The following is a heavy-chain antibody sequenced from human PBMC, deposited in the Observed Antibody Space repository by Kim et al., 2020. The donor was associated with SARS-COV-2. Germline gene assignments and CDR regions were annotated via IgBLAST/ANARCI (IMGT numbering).Heavy chain of an antibody. CDR3: ASSPVYSSIWYYFDY. Sequence: GGSLRLSCAASGFIVSSTYMSWVRQSPEKRLEWVSVIYSGGTTYYVDSVKGRFTISRDTSKNTLYLQMTSLRGEDTAVYYCASSPVYSSIWYYFDYWGQGTLVTVSS. J-gene: IGHJ4*02. D-gene: IGHD6-13*01. V-gene: IGHV3-53*01. CDR1: GFIVSSTY. CDR2: IYSGGTT.